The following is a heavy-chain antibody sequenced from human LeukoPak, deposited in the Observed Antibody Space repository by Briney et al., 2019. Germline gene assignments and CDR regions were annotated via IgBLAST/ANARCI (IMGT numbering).Heavy chain of an antibody. J-gene: IGHJ4*02. CDR1: GFTFSSYD. Sequence: PGGSLRLSCAASGFTFSSYDMNWVRQAPGKGLEWVSYISGSGGTIYYADSVKGRFTISRDNANNSLYLQMNSLRAEDTAVYYCVRGALKCDPCFFDRWGQGTLVTVSS. CDR2: ISGSGGTI. CDR3: VRGALKCDPCFFDR. D-gene: IGHD2-21*01. V-gene: IGHV3-48*03.